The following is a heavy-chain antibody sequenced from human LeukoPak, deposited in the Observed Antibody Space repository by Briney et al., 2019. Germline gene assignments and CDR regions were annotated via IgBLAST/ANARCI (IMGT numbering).Heavy chain of an antibody. CDR1: GFTFSSYE. D-gene: IGHD6-13*01. CDR2: ISSSSSYI. CDR3: AREYSSSWDWFDP. J-gene: IGHJ5*02. V-gene: IGHV3-21*01. Sequence: PGGSLRLSCAASGFTFSSYEMNWVRQAPGKGLEWVSSISSSSSYIYYADSVKGRFTISRDNAKNSLYLQMNSLRAEDTAVYYCAREYSSSWDWFDPWGQGTLVTVSS.